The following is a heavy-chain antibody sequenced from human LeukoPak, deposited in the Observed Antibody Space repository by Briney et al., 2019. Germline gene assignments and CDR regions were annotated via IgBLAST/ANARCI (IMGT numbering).Heavy chain of an antibody. D-gene: IGHD5-24*01. J-gene: IGHJ4*02. CDR1: GGSISSGGYS. Sequence: KPSETLSLTCAVSGGSISSGGYSWSWIRQPPGRGLEWIGRIYTSGSTSYYPSLKSRVTLSVDTSKNQFSLKLSSVTAADTAVYYCARFRDTVNIIDSWGQGTLVTVSS. V-gene: IGHV4-61*02. CDR2: IYTSGST. CDR3: ARFRDTVNIIDS.